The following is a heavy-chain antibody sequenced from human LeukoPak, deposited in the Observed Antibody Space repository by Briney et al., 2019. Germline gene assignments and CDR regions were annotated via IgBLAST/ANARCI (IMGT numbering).Heavy chain of an antibody. D-gene: IGHD6-13*01. J-gene: IGHJ6*03. CDR1: GFTVSSNY. Sequence: GGSLRLSCAASGFTVSSNYMSWVRQAPGKGLEWVSVIYSGGSTYYADSVKGRFTISRDNSKNTLYLQMNSLRAEDTAVYYCARSSSWGYYYYYMDVWGKGTTVTVSS. CDR3: ARSSSWGYYYYYMDV. V-gene: IGHV3-53*01. CDR2: IYSGGST.